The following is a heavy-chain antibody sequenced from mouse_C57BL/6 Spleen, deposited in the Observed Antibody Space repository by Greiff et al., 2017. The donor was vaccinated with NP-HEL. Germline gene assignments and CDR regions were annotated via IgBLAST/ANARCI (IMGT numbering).Heavy chain of an antibody. CDR2: IDPSDSYT. CDR1: GYTFTSYW. CDR3: ASRLRSFDY. J-gene: IGHJ2*01. D-gene: IGHD1-1*01. Sequence: VQLQQPGAELVKPGASVKLSCKASGYTFTSYWMQWVKQRPGQGLEWIGEIDPSDSYTNYNQKFKGKATLTVDISSSTAYMQLSSLTSEDSAVYYCASRLRSFDYWGQGTTLTVSS. V-gene: IGHV1-50*01.